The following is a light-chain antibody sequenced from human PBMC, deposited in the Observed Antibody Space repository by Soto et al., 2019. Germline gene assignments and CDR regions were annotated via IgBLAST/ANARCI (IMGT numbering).Light chain of an antibody. CDR3: QSYDSSLSGSTV. J-gene: IGLJ1*01. CDR1: SSNIGAGYD. CDR2: DNN. V-gene: IGLV1-40*01. Sequence: QSVLTQPPSVSGAPGQRVTISCTGTSSNIGAGYDVHWYQQLPGTAPKLLIYDNNNRPSGVPDRFSGSKSGTSASLAITGLKAEDEADYYCQSYDSSLSGSTVFGTGTKVTVL.